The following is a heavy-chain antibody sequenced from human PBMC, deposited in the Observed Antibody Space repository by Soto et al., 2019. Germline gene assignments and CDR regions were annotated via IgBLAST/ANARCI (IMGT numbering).Heavy chain of an antibody. CDR3: ARDGLQSGYGMDV. CDR1: GGSISSGGYY. J-gene: IGHJ6*02. D-gene: IGHD2-15*01. V-gene: IGHV4-31*03. CDR2: IYYSGST. Sequence: QVQLQESGPGLVKPSQTLSLTCTVSGGSISSGGYYWSWIRQHPGKGLEWIGYIYYSGSTYYNPSLKCRVTISVDTSKNQFSLKLSSVTAAETAVYYCARDGLQSGYGMDVWGQGTTVTVSS.